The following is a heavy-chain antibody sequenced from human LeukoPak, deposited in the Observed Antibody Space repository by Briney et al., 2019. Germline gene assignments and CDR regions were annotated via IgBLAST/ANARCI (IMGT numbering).Heavy chain of an antibody. CDR2: IRSKAYGGTT. J-gene: IGHJ3*02. CDR1: GFTFGDYV. CDR3: TRRYNYDSSGYYYVRDAFDI. V-gene: IGHV3-49*04. D-gene: IGHD3-22*01. Sequence: GRSLRLSCTASGFTFGDYVMSWVRQAPGKGLEWVGFIRSKAYGGTTKNAASVKGRFTISRDDSRSIAYLQMSSLKTEDKAVYYCTRRYNYDSSGYYYVRDAFDIWGQGTMVTVSS.